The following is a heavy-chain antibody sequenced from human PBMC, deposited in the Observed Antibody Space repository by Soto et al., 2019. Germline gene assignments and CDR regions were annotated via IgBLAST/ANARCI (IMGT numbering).Heavy chain of an antibody. D-gene: IGHD2-2*01. Sequence: EVQLVPSGAEVKKPGESLRISCKGSGYSFTSYWISWVRQMPGKGLEWMGRIDPSDSYTNSSPSFHGPGTISADKSTSPAYLQWSRLKAPDTAMYYCASSPRGYCSSTSCRELGNYYGMDVWGQGTTVTXSS. CDR2: IDPSDSYT. V-gene: IGHV5-10-1*01. CDR1: GYSFTSYW. CDR3: ASSPRGYCSSTSCRELGNYYGMDV. J-gene: IGHJ6*02.